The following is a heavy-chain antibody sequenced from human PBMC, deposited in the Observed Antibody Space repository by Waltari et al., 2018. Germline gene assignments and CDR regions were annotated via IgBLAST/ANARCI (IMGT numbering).Heavy chain of an antibody. CDR1: GFTFDDYA. CDR2: IYWNGGNI. Sequence: EVQLVESGGGLVQPGRSLRLSCAASGFTFDDYAMHWVRQAPGKGLEWVSGIYWNGGNIGYADSVKGRFTISRDNARNSLYLQMNSLGAEDMALYYCTKGGCSSTNCYIGNYWGQGTLVTVSS. D-gene: IGHD2-2*02. J-gene: IGHJ4*02. V-gene: IGHV3-9*03. CDR3: TKGGCSSTNCYIGNY.